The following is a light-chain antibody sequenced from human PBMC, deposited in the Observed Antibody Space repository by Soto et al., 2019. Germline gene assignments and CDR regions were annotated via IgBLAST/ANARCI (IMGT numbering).Light chain of an antibody. Sequence: EIVLTQSPGTLSLSPGERATLSCRASQSVSNNYLGWYQQKPGEAPRLLFYAASARPAGIPDRFSGSGSGTDFTLTISRLEPEDFAVYYCQQYGTAPYTFGQGTKLEIK. CDR3: QQYGTAPYT. J-gene: IGKJ2*01. V-gene: IGKV3-20*01. CDR2: AAS. CDR1: QSVSNNY.